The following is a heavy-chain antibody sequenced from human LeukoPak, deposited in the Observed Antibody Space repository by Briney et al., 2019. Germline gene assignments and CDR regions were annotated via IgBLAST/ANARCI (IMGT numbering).Heavy chain of an antibody. CDR1: GFIFSSYA. CDR2: ISGSGGST. Sequence: AGGSLRLSCAASGFIFSSYAMSWVRQAPGKGLEWVSTISGSGGSTYYADSVKGRFTISRDNSKNTVYLQMNSLRAEDTAVYYCARDPSPFDFWSGYYGYFDYWGQGTLVTVSS. V-gene: IGHV3-23*01. CDR3: ARDPSPFDFWSGYYGYFDY. D-gene: IGHD3-3*01. J-gene: IGHJ4*02.